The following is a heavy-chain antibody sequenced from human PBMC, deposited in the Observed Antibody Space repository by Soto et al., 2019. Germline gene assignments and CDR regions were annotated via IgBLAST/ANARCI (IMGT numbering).Heavy chain of an antibody. CDR3: ARNGSRDGYNNFDY. Sequence: GESLKISCKGSGYSFTSYWISWVRQMPGKGLEWMGRIDPSDSYTNYSPSFQGHVTISADKSMGTAYLQWSSLKASDTAMYYWARNGSRDGYNNFDYWGQGTRITVSS. J-gene: IGHJ4*02. V-gene: IGHV5-10-1*01. CDR1: GYSFTSYW. D-gene: IGHD5-12*01. CDR2: IDPSDSYT.